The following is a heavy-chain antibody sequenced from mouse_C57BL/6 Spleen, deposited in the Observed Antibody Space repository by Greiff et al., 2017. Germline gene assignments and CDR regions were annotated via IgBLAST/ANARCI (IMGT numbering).Heavy chain of an antibody. J-gene: IGHJ1*03. D-gene: IGHD4-1*01. V-gene: IGHV1-15*01. Sequence: VQLQQSGAELVRPGASVTLSCKASGYTFTDYEMHWVKQTPVHGLEWIGAIDPETGGTAYNQKFKGKAILTADKSSSTAYMELRSLTSEDSAVYYCTRGTGTGWYFDVWGTGTTVTVSS. CDR1: GYTFTDYE. CDR2: IDPETGGT. CDR3: TRGTGTGWYFDV.